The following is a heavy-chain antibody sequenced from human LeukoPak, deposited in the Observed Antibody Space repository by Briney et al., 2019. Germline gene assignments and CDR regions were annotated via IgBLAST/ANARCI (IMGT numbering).Heavy chain of an antibody. V-gene: IGHV3-30-3*01. D-gene: IGHD2-21*01. J-gene: IGHJ5*02. CDR3: AREAFGDHVINWFDP. Sequence: GGSLRLSCAACGFTFHIHAMHWVRQAPGKGLEWVAFTSHDGITKYYGDSVKGRFTISRDNSRNTLYLQMYSLRPEDTAVYYCAREAFGDHVINWFDPWGQGTLVTVSS. CDR1: GFTFHIHA. CDR2: TSHDGITK.